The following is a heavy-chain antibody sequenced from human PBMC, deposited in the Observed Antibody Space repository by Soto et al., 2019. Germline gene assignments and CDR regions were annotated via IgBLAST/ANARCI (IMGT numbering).Heavy chain of an antibody. CDR1: GFTFSSYG. CDR2: IWYDGSNK. CDR3: ARGGSYDILTGNYYYYGMDV. Sequence: PGGSLRLSCAASGFTFSSYGMHWVRQAPGKGLEWVAVIWYDGSNKYYADSVKGRFTISRDNSKNTLYLQMNSLRAEDTAVYYCARGGSYDILTGNYYYYGMDVWGQGTTVTVSS. D-gene: IGHD3-9*01. V-gene: IGHV3-33*01. J-gene: IGHJ6*02.